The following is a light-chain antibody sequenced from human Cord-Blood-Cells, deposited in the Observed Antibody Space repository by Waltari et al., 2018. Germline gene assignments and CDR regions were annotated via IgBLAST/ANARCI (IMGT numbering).Light chain of an antibody. CDR1: NSVLYSSNNKNY. J-gene: IGKJ2*01. V-gene: IGKV4-1*01. Sequence: DIVMTQSPDTLALSLGYRATIHCKSSNSVLYSSNNKNYLAWYQQKPGQPPKLLIYWASTRESGVPDRFSGSGSGTDFTLTISSLQAEDVAVYYCQQYYSTPYTFGQGTKLEIK. CDR3: QQYYSTPYT. CDR2: WAS.